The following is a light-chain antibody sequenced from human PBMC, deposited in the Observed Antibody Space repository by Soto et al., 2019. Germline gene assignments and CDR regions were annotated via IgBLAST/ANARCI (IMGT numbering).Light chain of an antibody. CDR2: GAS. CDR3: QQYGISPLT. V-gene: IGKV3-20*01. J-gene: IGKJ1*01. CDR1: QSVSSSY. Sequence: EIVLTQSPGTLSLSPGERATLSCRASQSVSSSYLAWYQQKPGQAPRLLIYGASSRATGFPDRFSGSGSGTDFTLTISRLEPEYFAVYYCQQYGISPLTFGQGTKVEIK.